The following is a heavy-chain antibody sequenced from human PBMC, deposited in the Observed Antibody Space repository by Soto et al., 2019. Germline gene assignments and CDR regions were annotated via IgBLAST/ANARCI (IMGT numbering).Heavy chain of an antibody. D-gene: IGHD3-16*01. CDR2: INTSGKT. Sequence: GGSLRLSCAASGFSFNNYGTSWVRQAPGKGLEWVSLINTSGKTYYADSVKGRFTMSRDNSKNTLYLQMNSLRAEVTAMYYCAKTVYTNGLFDCWGQGTLVTVSS. CDR3: AKTVYTNGLFDC. J-gene: IGHJ4*02. CDR1: GFSFNNYG. V-gene: IGHV3-23*01.